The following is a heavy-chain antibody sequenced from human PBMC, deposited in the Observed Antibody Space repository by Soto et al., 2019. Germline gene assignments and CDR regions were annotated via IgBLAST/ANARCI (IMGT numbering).Heavy chain of an antibody. J-gene: IGHJ4*02. D-gene: IGHD3-22*01. V-gene: IGHV1-69*02. CDR2: IIPILGIA. CDR1: GGTFSSYT. Sequence: SVKVSCKASGGTFSSYTISWVRQAPGQGLEWMGRIIPILGIANYAQKFQGRVTITADKSTSTAYMELSSLRSEDTAVYYCACHDSSGYYYYFDYWGQGTLVTVSS. CDR3: ACHDSSGYYYYFDY.